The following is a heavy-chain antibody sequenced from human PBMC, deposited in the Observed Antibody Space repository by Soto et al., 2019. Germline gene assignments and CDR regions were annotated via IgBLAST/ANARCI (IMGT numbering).Heavy chain of an antibody. CDR3: ARGELRFLEWLSRACGMDV. CDR2: INPNSGGT. V-gene: IGHV1-2*02. CDR1: GYTFTGYY. D-gene: IGHD3-3*01. Sequence: ASVKVSCKASGYTFTGYYMHWVRQAPGQGLEWMGWINPNSGGTNYAQKFQGRVTMTRDTSISTAYMELSRLRSDDTAVYYCARGELRFLEWLSRACGMDVWGQGTTVTVSS. J-gene: IGHJ6*02.